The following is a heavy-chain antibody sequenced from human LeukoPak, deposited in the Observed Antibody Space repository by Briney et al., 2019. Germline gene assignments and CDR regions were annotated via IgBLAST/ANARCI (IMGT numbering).Heavy chain of an antibody. V-gene: IGHV1-2*02. CDR3: ARDPGDYGGNRFDY. D-gene: IGHD4-23*01. J-gene: IGHJ4*02. Sequence: ASVKVSCKASGYTFTGYYLHWVRQAPGQGLEWMGWINPNSGGTNYAQKFQGRVTMTRDTYISTAYMELSRLRSDDTAVYYCARDPGDYGGNRFDYWGQGTLVTVSS. CDR2: INPNSGGT. CDR1: GYTFTGYY.